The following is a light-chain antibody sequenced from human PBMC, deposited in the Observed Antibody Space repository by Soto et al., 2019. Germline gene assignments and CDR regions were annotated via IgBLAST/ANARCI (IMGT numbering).Light chain of an antibody. J-gene: IGKJ1*01. CDR3: RQSYSTPRT. CDR1: QSISSY. CDR2: AAS. Sequence: DIPMTQSPSSLSASVGDRVTMTCRASQSISSYLNWYQQKPGKAPKLLIYAASSLQSGVPSRFSGSGSGTDFTLTISSLQPEDFATYYCRQSYSTPRTFGQGTKVDIK. V-gene: IGKV1-39*01.